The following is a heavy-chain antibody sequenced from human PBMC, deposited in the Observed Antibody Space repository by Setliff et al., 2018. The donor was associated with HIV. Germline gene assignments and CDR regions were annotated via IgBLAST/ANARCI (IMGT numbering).Heavy chain of an antibody. CDR3: ARAPRYTAMVD. J-gene: IGHJ4*02. Sequence: KTSETLSLTCTVSGDSISGSDYYWAWIRQPPGKGLEWIGSVYYNGVTYYNPSLKSRVTISVDTSKNQFSLRLNSVSAADTAVYFCARAPRYTAMVDWGQGTLVTVSS. CDR1: GDSISGSDYY. CDR2: VYYNGVT. D-gene: IGHD5-18*01. V-gene: IGHV4-39*01.